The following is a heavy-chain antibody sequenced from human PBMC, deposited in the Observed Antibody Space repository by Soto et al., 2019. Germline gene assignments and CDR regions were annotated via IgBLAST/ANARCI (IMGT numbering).Heavy chain of an antibody. V-gene: IGHV3-21*01. CDR2: ISSSSSYI. J-gene: IGHJ4*02. D-gene: IGHD2-15*01. CDR1: GFTFSSYS. CDR3: ARDVIPPRYCSGGSCRYFDY. Sequence: EVQLVESGGGLVKPGGSLRLSCAASGFTFSSYSMNWVRQAPGKGLEWVSSISSSSSYIYYADSVKGRFNISRDNAKNSLSLQMNSLRAKDTALYYCARDVIPPRYCSGGSCRYFDYWGQGTLVTLSS.